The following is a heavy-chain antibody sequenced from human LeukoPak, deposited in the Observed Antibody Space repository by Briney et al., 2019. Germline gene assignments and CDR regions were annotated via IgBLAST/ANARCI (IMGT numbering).Heavy chain of an antibody. V-gene: IGHV3-15*01. CDR3: TTGTYSSSWLPY. Sequence: PGGSLRLSCAASGFTFRSAWMTWVRQAPGKGLEWVGRVKSKNDGGTAYYAAPVKGRFTISRDDSKNTLHLQMNSLKTEDTAVYYCTTGTYSSSWLPYWGQGTLVTVSS. CDR2: VKSKNDGGTA. J-gene: IGHJ4*02. CDR1: GFTFRSAW. D-gene: IGHD6-13*01.